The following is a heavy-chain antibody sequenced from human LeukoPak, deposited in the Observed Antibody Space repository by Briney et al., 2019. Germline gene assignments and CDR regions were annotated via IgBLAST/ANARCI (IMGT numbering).Heavy chain of an antibody. J-gene: IGHJ4*02. CDR3: ARRASGWYVGY. V-gene: IGHV5-51*01. CDR1: GYSFTSYW. D-gene: IGHD6-19*01. Sequence: GESLKISCKGSGYSFTSYWIGWVRQMPGKGLEWVGIIYSPAFQGQVTISADKSISTAYLQWSSLKASDTAMYYCARRASGWYVGYWGQGTLVTVSS. CDR2: IY.